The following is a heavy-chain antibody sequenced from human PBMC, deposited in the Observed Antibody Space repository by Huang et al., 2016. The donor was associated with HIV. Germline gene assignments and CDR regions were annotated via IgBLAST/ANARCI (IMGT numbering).Heavy chain of an antibody. D-gene: IGHD5-12*01. V-gene: IGHV3-23*01. J-gene: IGHJ4*02. CDR1: GFKFSKYA. CDR2: SSGSNGTK. Sequence: EVQLWESGGTLVQPGGSLRLSCGASGFKFSKYAMSWVRQAPGKGLEWVSFSSGSNGTKYYADAVKGRFTIYRDNVQKTVYLQMSSLSVEDAAGYYCAKDRGDGYSGYDYDYWGQGTLVTVSS. CDR3: AKDRGDGYSGYDYDY.